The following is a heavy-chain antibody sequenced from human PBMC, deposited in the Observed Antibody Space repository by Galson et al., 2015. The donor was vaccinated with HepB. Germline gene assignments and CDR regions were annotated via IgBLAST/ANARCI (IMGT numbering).Heavy chain of an antibody. CDR2: INAGNGNT. J-gene: IGHJ6*02. Sequence: SVKVSCKASGYTFTSYAMHWVRQAPGQRLEWMGWINAGNGNTKYSQKFQGRVTITRDTSASTAYMELSSLRSEDTAVYYCARAFFWGDYGRFYYYGMDVWGQGTTVTVSS. D-gene: IGHD4-17*01. CDR1: GYTFTSYA. CDR3: ARAFFWGDYGRFYYYGMDV. V-gene: IGHV1-3*01.